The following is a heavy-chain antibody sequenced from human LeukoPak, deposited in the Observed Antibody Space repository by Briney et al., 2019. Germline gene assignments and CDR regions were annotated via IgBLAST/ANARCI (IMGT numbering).Heavy chain of an antibody. CDR2: ITPSDGA. V-gene: IGHV1-2*02. D-gene: IGHD5-24*01. CDR1: GYTFTAYA. Sequence: GASVKVSCKSSGYTFTAYAMHWVRQAPGQGLEWMGWITPSDGANYAQKFQGRVTMTRDTSMSTAYMDLNRLTSDDTAVYFCARDRYGDGFAHCGFWGQGTLVSVSS. CDR3: ARDRYGDGFAHCGF. J-gene: IGHJ4*02.